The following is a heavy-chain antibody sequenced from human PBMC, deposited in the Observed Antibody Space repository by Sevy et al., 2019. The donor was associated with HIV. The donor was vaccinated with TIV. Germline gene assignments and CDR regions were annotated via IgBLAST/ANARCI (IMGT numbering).Heavy chain of an antibody. CDR2: LYSGGTT. D-gene: IGHD2-2*01. CDR3: ARGQPLLSYFDY. V-gene: IGHV3-66*01. J-gene: IGHJ4*02. Sequence: GGSLRLSCTASGFSVSSYYMTWVRQAPGKGLEWVSVLYSGGTTDYADSVKGRFTVSRDNSKNTLYLQMNSLRAEDTSVYYCARGQPLLSYFDYLGQGTLVTVSS. CDR1: GFSVSSYY.